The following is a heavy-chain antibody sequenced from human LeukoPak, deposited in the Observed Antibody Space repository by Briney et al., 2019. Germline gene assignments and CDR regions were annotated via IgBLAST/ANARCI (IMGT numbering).Heavy chain of an antibody. V-gene: IGHV3-23*01. Sequence: RSGGSLRLSCAASGFTFSSYAMSWVRQAPGKGLEWVSAISGSGGSTYYADSVKGRFTISRDNSKNTLYLQMNSLRAEDTAVYYCAKVVMITFGGVKILDYWGQGTLVTVSS. J-gene: IGHJ4*02. D-gene: IGHD3-16*01. CDR3: AKVVMITFGGVKILDY. CDR2: ISGSGGST. CDR1: GFTFSSYA.